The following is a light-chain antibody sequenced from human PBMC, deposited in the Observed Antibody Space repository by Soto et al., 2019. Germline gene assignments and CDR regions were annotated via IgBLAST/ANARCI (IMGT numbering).Light chain of an antibody. J-gene: IGKJ5*01. CDR2: AAS. CDR3: QQASSFPNT. CDR1: QVISTY. Sequence: DIPMTQSPSSVSASIGDRVSITCRARQVISTYLGWYQQKPGKAPKLLSYAASSLQTGVPARFSGSGSGTDFTLTISGLQPEDFGTYYGQQASSFPNTFGQGTRLEI. V-gene: IGKV1-12*01.